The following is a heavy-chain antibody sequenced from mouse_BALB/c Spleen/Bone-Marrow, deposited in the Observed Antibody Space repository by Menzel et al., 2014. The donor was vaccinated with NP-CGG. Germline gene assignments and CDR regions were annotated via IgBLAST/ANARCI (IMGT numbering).Heavy chain of an antibody. V-gene: IGHV1-77*01. D-gene: IGHD2-14*01. Sequence: VMLVESGPELVKPGASVKMSCKASGYTFTDYVISWVKQRTGQGLEWIGEIYPGSGSTYYNEKFKGKATLTADKSSNTAYIQLSSLTSEDSAVYFCASRGEVRRHYYAMDYWGQGTSVTVSS. CDR3: ASRGEVRRHYYAMDY. J-gene: IGHJ4*01. CDR2: IYPGSGST. CDR1: GYTFTDYV.